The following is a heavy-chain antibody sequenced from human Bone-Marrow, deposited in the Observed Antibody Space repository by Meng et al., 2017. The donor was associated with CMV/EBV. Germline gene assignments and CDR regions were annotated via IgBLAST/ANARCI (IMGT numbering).Heavy chain of an antibody. V-gene: IGHV1-69*05. CDR1: GGTFSSYA. D-gene: IGHD4-11*01. Sequence: SVKVSCKASGGTFSSYAISWVRQAPGQGLEWMGGIIPIFGTANYAQKFQGRVTITTDESTSTAYMELSSLRSEDTAVYYCAREGVDYLNPFDCWGQGTLVTVSS. CDR3: AREGVDYLNPFDC. J-gene: IGHJ4*02. CDR2: IIPIFGTA.